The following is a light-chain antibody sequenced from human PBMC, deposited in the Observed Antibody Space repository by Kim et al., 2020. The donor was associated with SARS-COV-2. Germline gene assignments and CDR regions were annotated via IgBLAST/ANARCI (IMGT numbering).Light chain of an antibody. CDR2: WAS. Sequence: DIVMTQSPYSLAVSLGERATINCKSSQSILFSVNNKHYLRWYQQKPGQPPKLLIYWASTRESGVSDRFSGSGSGTDFTLTISNLKAEDVAVYYCQQFYTTPYTFGQGTKLEI. V-gene: IGKV4-1*01. CDR1: QSILFSVNNKHY. J-gene: IGKJ2*01. CDR3: QQFYTTPYT.